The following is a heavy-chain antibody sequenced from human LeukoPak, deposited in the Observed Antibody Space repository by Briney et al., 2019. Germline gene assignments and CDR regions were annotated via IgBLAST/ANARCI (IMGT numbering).Heavy chain of an antibody. CDR1: GFTFSEYY. Sequence: PGGSLRLSCAASGFTFSEYYMSWIRQAPGKGLQWVSYISPSGSSMYYTDSVKGRFTISRDNAKNSLYLQMNSLRAEDTAVYYCARDYYDILTGYHYYYMDVWGKGTTVAISS. J-gene: IGHJ6*03. CDR2: ISPSGSSM. V-gene: IGHV3-11*01. D-gene: IGHD3-9*01. CDR3: ARDYYDILTGYHYYYMDV.